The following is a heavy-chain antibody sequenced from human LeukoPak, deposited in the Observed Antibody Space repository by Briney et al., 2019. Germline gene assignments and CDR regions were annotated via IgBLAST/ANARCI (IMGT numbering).Heavy chain of an antibody. V-gene: IGHV4-34*01. Sequence: KPSETLSLTCAVYGVSFSAYYWSWIRQPPGKGLEWIGEINHSGNTRYHPSLKSRVTISVDTSKNQFSLKLSSVTAADTAVYYCARGGGAVAAEYYFDYWGQGTLVTVSS. D-gene: IGHD6-19*01. J-gene: IGHJ4*02. CDR3: ARGGGAVAAEYYFDY. CDR1: GVSFSAYY. CDR2: INHSGNT.